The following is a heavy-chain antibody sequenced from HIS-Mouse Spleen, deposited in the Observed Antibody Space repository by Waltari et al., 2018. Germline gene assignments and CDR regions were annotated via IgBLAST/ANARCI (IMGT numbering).Heavy chain of an antibody. CDR3: ARSPYYDFWSGYSDNWFDP. CDR1: GGSISSGGYY. D-gene: IGHD3-3*01. CDR2: IYYSGST. V-gene: IGHV4-31*03. Sequence: QVQLQESGPGLVKPSQTLSLTCTVSGGSISSGGYYWSWIRQHPGTGLAWSGYIYYSGSTYYNPSLKRRVTRSVDTSKNQFSLKLSSVTAADTAVYYCARSPYYDFWSGYSDNWFDPWGQGTLVTVSS. J-gene: IGHJ5*02.